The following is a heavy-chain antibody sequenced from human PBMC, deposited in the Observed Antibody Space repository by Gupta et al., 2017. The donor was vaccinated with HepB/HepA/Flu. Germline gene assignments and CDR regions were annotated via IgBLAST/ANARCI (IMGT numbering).Heavy chain of an antibody. J-gene: IGHJ4*02. Sequence: EVQLVESGGGLVQPGGSLRPSCAASGFTSSDYWMHWVRQTPGRGLVWVSDISIDGRSAYYADSVKGRFTISRDNAKNTLYLQMNSLGAEDTAVYYCGRVGEAGYWGQGALVTVSS. CDR2: ISIDGRSA. CDR3: GRVGEAGY. V-gene: IGHV3-74*01. D-gene: IGHD4-17*01. CDR1: GFTSSDYW.